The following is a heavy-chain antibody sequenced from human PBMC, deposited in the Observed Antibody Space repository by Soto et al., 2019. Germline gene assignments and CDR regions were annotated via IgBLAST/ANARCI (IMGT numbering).Heavy chain of an antibody. CDR3: TTDIESHDRITGTTAHIYYYYYMDV. J-gene: IGHJ6*03. Sequence: GGSLRLSCAASGFTFSNAWMSWVRQAPGKGLEWVGRIKSKTDGGTTDYAAPVKGRFTISRDDSKNTLYLQMNSLKTEDTAVYYCTTDIESHDRITGTTAHIYYYYYMDVWGKGTTVTVSS. D-gene: IGHD1-7*01. CDR1: GFTFSNAW. V-gene: IGHV3-15*01. CDR2: IKSKTDGGTT.